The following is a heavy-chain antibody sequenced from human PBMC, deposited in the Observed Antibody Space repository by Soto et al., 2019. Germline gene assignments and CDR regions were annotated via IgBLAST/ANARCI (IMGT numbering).Heavy chain of an antibody. V-gene: IGHV3-53*04. CDR2: IYSGGST. CDR1: GFTVSSNY. CDR3: ARIGSSSWFPFDY. J-gene: IGHJ4*02. Sequence: GGSLRLSCAASGFTVSSNYMSWVRQAPWKGLEWVSVIYSGGSTYYADSVKGRFTISRHNSKNTLYLQMNSLRAEDTAVYYCARIGSSSWFPFDYWGKGTLVTVSS. D-gene: IGHD6-13*01.